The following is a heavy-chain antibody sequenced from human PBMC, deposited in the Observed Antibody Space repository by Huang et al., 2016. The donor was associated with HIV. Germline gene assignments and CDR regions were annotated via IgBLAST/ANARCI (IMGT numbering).Heavy chain of an antibody. CDR1: TFTFGAYW. CDR3: ATKTAAMDI. D-gene: IGHD1-7*01. V-gene: IGHV3-7*01. CDR2: IKKDESEK. J-gene: IGHJ6*02. Sequence: VESGGRLVQPGGSIRLSCVGSTFTFGAYWMSWVRQSSGKGLEWVGNIKKDESEKYYVESAKGRFNISRDNAKKVVFLEMNNVRVEDTATYYCATKTAAMDIWGQGTTVTVS.